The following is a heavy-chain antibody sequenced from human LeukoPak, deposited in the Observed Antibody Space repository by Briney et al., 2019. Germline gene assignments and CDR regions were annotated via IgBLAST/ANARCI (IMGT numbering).Heavy chain of an antibody. Sequence: ASVKVSCKASGYTFTSYDINWVRQATGQGLEWMGWMNPNSGNTGYAQKFQGRVTITRNTSISTAYMELSSLRSGDTAVYYCARAYTRIAAAGTPVGYWGQGTLVTVSS. CDR2: MNPNSGNT. V-gene: IGHV1-8*03. CDR3: ARAYTRIAAAGTPVGY. J-gene: IGHJ4*02. CDR1: GYTFTSYD. D-gene: IGHD6-13*01.